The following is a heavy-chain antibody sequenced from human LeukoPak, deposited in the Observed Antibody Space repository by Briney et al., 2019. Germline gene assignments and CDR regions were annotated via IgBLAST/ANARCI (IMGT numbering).Heavy chain of an antibody. CDR2: MNQDGSQK. CDR1: GFTFSSFW. J-gene: IGHJ4*02. CDR3: ARDNDRKDDS. Sequence: GGSLRLSCAASGFTFSSFWMHWVRQGPGKGLEWVANMNQDGSQKFYVDSVKGRFTISRDNAKNSVYLQMNNLRAEDTALYYCARDNDRKDDSWGQGTLVTVSS. V-gene: IGHV3-7*01. D-gene: IGHD2-8*01.